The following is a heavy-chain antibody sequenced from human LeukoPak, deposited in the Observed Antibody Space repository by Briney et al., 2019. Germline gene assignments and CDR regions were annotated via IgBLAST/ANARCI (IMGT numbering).Heavy chain of an antibody. CDR3: ARDRGYQMVDP. V-gene: IGHV3-74*01. J-gene: IGHJ5*02. CDR1: GFTFSPYW. CDR2: INGDGSST. Sequence: GGSLRLSCAASGFTFSPYWMHWVRQAPGKGLVWVSRINGDGSSTDYADSVKGRFTISRDNAKNTLYLQMNSLTAEDTAVYYCARDRGYQMVDPWGQGTLVAVSS. D-gene: IGHD5-12*01.